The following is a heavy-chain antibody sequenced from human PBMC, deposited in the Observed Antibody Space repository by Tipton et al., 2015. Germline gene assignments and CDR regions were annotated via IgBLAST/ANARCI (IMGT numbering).Heavy chain of an antibody. V-gene: IGHV4-39*02. CDR1: GGSISSRSYY. CDR3: ARDWFGRFLDY. Sequence: TLSLTCTVSGGSISSRSYYWGWIRQPPGKGLEWIGSIYYSGNIYYNLSLKSRVTISVDTSKNQFSLQLNSVTPEDTAVYYCARDWFGRFLDYWGQGTLVTVSS. CDR2: IYYSGNI. J-gene: IGHJ4*02. D-gene: IGHD3-16*01.